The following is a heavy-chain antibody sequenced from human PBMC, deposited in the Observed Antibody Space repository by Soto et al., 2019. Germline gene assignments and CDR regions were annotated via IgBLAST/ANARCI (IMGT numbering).Heavy chain of an antibody. Sequence: ASVKVSCKVSGYTLTELSMHWVRQAPGKGLEWMGGFDPEDGETIYAQKFQGRVTMTEDTSTDTAYMELSSLRSEDTAVYYCATRLKRYFDWLLPDYWGQGTLVTVSS. CDR1: GYTLTELS. CDR2: FDPEDGET. V-gene: IGHV1-24*01. D-gene: IGHD3-9*01. J-gene: IGHJ4*02. CDR3: ATRLKRYFDWLLPDY.